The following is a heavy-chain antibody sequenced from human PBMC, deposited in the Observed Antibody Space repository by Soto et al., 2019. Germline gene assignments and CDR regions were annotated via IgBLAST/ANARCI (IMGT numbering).Heavy chain of an antibody. V-gene: IGHV1-18*01. CDR2: ISAYNGNT. CDR1: GYTFTSYG. D-gene: IGHD6-19*01. J-gene: IGHJ4*02. Sequence: ASVKVSCKASGYTFTSYGISWVRQAPGQGLEWMGWISAYNGNTNYAQKLQGRVTMTTDTSTSTAYMELRSLRSDDTAVYYCARDRDPVFRQWLGNDYWGQGTLVTVSS. CDR3: ARDRDPVFRQWLGNDY.